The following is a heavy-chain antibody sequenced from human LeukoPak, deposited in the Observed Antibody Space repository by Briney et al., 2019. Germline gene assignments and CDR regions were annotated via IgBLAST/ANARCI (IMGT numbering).Heavy chain of an antibody. J-gene: IGHJ4*02. V-gene: IGHV3-30*18. CDR1: GFTLSSCG. CDR2: ITYDGITT. CDR3: VKEQGSGYYRTADY. D-gene: IGHD3-10*01. Sequence: PGGSLRLSCVASGFTLSSCGMHWVRQAPGKGLEWVAVITYDGITTYSDDSVKGRFTISRDTSKGTLHLQMNNLRPEDTAVYFCVKEQGSGYYRTADYWGQGTLVTVSS.